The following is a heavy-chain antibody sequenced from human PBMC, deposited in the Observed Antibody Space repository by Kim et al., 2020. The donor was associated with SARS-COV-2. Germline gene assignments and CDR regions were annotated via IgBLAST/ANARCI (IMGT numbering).Heavy chain of an antibody. V-gene: IGHV3-7*03. J-gene: IGHJ2*01. Sequence: GGSLRLSCAASGFTFSSYWMSWVRQAPGKGLEWVANIKQDGSEKYYVDSVKGRFTISRDNAKNSLYLQMNSLRAEDTAVYYCARDSVTAPDAINFLGWYFDLWGRGTLVTVSS. D-gene: IGHD2-2*01. CDR1: GFTFSSYW. CDR2: IKQDGSEK. CDR3: ARDSVTAPDAINFLGWYFDL.